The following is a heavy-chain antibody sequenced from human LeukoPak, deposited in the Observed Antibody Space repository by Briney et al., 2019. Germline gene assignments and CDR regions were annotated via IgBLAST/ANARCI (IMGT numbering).Heavy chain of an antibody. J-gene: IGHJ1*01. Sequence: PGRSLRLACAASGFTFSNYGMQGVRQAPGKGLEWVAVISYDASTKYYADSVKGRFTISRDNSKSTLYLQMSSLKAEDTAVYYCAKESGIRSYGAYFPHWGQGTLVTVSS. V-gene: IGHV3-30*18. CDR1: GFTFSNYG. D-gene: IGHD4-17*01. CDR2: ISYDASTK. CDR3: AKESGIRSYGAYFPH.